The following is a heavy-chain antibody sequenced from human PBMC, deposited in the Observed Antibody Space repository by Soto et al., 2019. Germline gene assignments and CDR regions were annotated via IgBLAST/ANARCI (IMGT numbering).Heavy chain of an antibody. V-gene: IGHV4-31*02. CDR2: IYYSGST. J-gene: IGHJ6*02. CDR1: SGSISSGRYY. Sequence: TMSLASTVSSGSISSGRYYWSWIRQHPGKGLEWIGYIYYSGSTYYNPSLKSRVTISVDTSKNQFSLKLSSVTAADTAVYYCESARNPHYYGMDVWGQGTTVTVSS. CDR3: ESARNPHYYGMDV.